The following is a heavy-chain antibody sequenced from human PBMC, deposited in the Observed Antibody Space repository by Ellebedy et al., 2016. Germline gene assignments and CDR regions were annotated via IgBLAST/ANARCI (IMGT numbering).Heavy chain of an antibody. CDR2: IYYTGST. J-gene: IGHJ4*02. CDR3: ARDRVPVAGTFDS. D-gene: IGHD6-19*01. CDR1: GGSIISGAYS. Sequence: SETLSLTXTVSGGSIISGAYSWNWIRQHPGKGLEWIAYIYYTGSTSYNPSLKGRVIISVDTSKNQFSLKVYSVTAADTAVYYCARDRVPVAGTFDSWGQGTLVTVSS. V-gene: IGHV4-31*03.